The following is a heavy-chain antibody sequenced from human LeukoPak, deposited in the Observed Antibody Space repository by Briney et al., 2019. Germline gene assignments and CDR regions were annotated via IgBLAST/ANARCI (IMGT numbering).Heavy chain of an antibody. CDR3: AKRRGRSYSAFDI. J-gene: IGHJ3*02. CDR2: ISGSGGTA. D-gene: IGHD3-10*01. Sequence: GGSLRLSCAASGFIFNNYAMSWVRQGPGKGLEWVSGISGSGGTAYYADSVEGRFAISRDNSNNTLYLQMNSLRAEDTAVYYCAKRRGRSYSAFDIWGQGTMVTVSS. CDR1: GFIFNNYA. V-gene: IGHV3-23*01.